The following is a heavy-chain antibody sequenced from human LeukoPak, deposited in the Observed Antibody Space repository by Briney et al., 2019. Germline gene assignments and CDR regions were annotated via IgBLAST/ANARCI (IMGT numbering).Heavy chain of an antibody. V-gene: IGHV4-59*08. CDR1: GGSISAYY. CDR3: ARHSRLDKSSLSWADY. CDR2: IHYSGTT. Sequence: SETLSLTCTVSGGSISAYYWSWIRQPPGKGLEWIGYIHYSGTTNYYPSLKSRITISVDTSKNQFSLRLSSVTAADTAVYYCARHSRLDKSSLSWADYWGQGTLVTVSS. J-gene: IGHJ4*02. D-gene: IGHD2-2*03.